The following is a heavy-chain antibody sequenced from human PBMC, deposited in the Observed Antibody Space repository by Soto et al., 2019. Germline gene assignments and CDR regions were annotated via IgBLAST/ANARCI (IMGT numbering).Heavy chain of an antibody. D-gene: IGHD3-22*01. CDR3: ARDGGYYYGSSGYYYAAFDI. Sequence: EVQLLESGGTLVQPGVSLRLSCAASGFTFSSHSMNWVRQAPGKGLEWVSHITSTSSSIYYADSVKGRFTISRDNAKNSLYLQMNSLRDEDTAVYYCARDGGYYYGSSGYYYAAFDIWGQGTMVTVSS. CDR2: ITSTSSSI. J-gene: IGHJ3*02. V-gene: IGHV3-48*02. CDR1: GFTFSSHS.